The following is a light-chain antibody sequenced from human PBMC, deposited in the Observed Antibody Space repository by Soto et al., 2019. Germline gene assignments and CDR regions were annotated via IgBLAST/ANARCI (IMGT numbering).Light chain of an antibody. CDR2: DAS. CDR3: QQRSNWIT. J-gene: IGKJ5*01. CDR1: QSVSSY. V-gene: IGKV3-11*01. Sequence: EIVLTQSPATLSLSPGERATLSCRASQSVSSYLAWYQQKPGQAPRLLIYDASNRATGIPARFSGSGSGTDFILTIISLEPEDFAVYYCQQRSNWITFGQGTRLEIK.